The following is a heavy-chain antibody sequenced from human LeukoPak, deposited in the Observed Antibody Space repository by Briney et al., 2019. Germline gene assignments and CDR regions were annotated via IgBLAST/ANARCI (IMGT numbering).Heavy chain of an antibody. CDR2: IYYSGST. J-gene: IGHJ4*02. D-gene: IGHD3-10*01. CDR3: ARVSRSGSRDY. CDR1: GGSISSYY. V-gene: IGHV4-59*01. Sequence: PSETLSLTCTVSGGSISSYYWSWIRQPPGKGLEWIGYIYYSGSTNYNPSLKSRVTISVDTSKNQFSLKLSSVTAADTAVYYCARVSRSGSRDYWGQGTLVTVSS.